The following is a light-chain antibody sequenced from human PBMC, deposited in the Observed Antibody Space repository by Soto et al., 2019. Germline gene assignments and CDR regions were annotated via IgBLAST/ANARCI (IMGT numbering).Light chain of an antibody. CDR2: KIS. Sequence: IVMTQTPLSSLVSLGQPAAISCRSSQSLAQSEGNTYLSWLQQRPGQPPRLLIYKISNRVTGVPDRYSGSGAETDFTLKISRVEAEDVGVYYCMQATQFLTFGQGTRLEI. V-gene: IGKV2-24*01. CDR3: MQATQFLT. CDR1: QSLAQSEGNTY. J-gene: IGKJ5*01.